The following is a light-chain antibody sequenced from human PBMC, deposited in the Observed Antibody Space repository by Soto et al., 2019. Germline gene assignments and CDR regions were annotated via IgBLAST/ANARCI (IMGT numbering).Light chain of an antibody. CDR3: CSYAGSSTFVV. Sequence: QSALTQPVSVSGSPGQSITISCTGTSSDVGSYNLVSWYQQHPGKAPKLMIYEGSKRPSGVSNRFSGSKSGNTASLTISGLQAEDEDDYYCCSYAGSSTFVVFGGGTKLTVL. CDR1: SSDVGSYNL. J-gene: IGLJ2*01. V-gene: IGLV2-23*03. CDR2: EGS.